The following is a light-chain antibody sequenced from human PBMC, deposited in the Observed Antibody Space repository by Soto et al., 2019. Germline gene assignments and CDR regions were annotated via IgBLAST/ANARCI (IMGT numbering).Light chain of an antibody. J-gene: IGLJ1*01. CDR2: GVN. Sequence: QSALTQPASVSGSPGQSITVSYTGISSDVGGSNYVSWYQQHPGKAPRLIIFGVNNRPSGVSPRFSGSKSGNTASLTISGLQAEDEAHYFCTSYRRGPLYVFGTGTKVTVL. CDR1: SSDVGGSNY. CDR3: TSYRRGPLYV. V-gene: IGLV2-14*03.